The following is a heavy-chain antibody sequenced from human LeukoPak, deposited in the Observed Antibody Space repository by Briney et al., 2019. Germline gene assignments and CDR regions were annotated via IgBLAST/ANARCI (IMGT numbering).Heavy chain of an antibody. CDR2: IIPIFGTA. D-gene: IGHD3-3*01. V-gene: IGHV1-69*13. CDR1: GGTFSSYA. CDR3: ARGSRITIFGVAVDYYYMDV. J-gene: IGHJ6*03. Sequence: GASVKVSCKASGGTFSSYAISWVRQAPGQGLEWMGGIIPIFGTANYAQKFQGRVTITADESASTAYMELGSLRSEDTAVYYCARGSRITIFGVAVDYYYMDVWGKGTTVTVSS.